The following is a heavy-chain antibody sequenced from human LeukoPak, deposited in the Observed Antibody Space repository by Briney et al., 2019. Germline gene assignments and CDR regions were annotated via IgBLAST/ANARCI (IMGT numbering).Heavy chain of an antibody. J-gene: IGHJ4*02. V-gene: IGHV4-31*03. Sequence: SETLSLTCTVSGRSISSGGCYWSWIRQHPGKGLEWIRYIYYSGSTYYNPSLKSRVTRSVDTSKNQFSLQLSSVTAADTAVYYCARVVYDYVWGSYRPAGPYYFDYWGQGTLVTVSS. CDR3: ARVVYDYVWGSYRPAGPYYFDY. CDR1: GRSISSGGCY. CDR2: IYYSGST. D-gene: IGHD3-16*02.